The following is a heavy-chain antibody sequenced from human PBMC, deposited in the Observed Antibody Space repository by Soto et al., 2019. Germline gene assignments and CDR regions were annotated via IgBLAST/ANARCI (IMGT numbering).Heavy chain of an antibody. CDR2: IYYSGST. V-gene: IGHV4-39*01. Sequence: SENCCHSYTVSGGTMSTNSYYLGWIRQPNVKGLEWIGSIYYSGSTYYNPSLKSRVTISVDTSKNQFSLKLSSVTAADTAVYYCACIFSGGYGYGFYYYGMDVWGQGTTVT. D-gene: IGHD5-18*01. CDR3: ACIFSGGYGYGFYYYGMDV. J-gene: IGHJ6*02. CDR1: GGTMSTNSYY.